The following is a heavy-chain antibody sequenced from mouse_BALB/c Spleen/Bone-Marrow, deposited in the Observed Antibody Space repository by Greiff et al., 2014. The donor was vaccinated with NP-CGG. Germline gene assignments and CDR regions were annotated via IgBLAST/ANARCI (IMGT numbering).Heavy chain of an antibody. CDR3: ARYKVRSVFDY. CDR1: GYTFSTYW. Sequence: VQLQESGAELMKPGASVKISCKATGYTFSTYWIEWVKQRPGHGLEWIGEILPGSGTTNYNEKLKGRATFTADTSSNAAYMQLSGMTSEDSAVYYCARYKVRSVFDYWGHGTTLTVSS. D-gene: IGHD2-14*01. J-gene: IGHJ2*01. V-gene: IGHV1-9*01. CDR2: ILPGSGTT.